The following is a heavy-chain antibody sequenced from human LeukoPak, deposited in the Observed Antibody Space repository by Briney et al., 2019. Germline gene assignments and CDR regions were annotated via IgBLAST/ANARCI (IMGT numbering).Heavy chain of an antibody. J-gene: IGHJ3*02. Sequence: GASVKVSCKASGYTFTSYDINWVRQATGQGLEWMGWMNPNSGNTGYAQKFQGRVTMTRNTSISTAYMELSSLRSEDTAVYYCARVADDSSSWTETFDIWGQGTMVTVSS. CDR3: ARVADDSSSWTETFDI. V-gene: IGHV1-8*01. CDR1: GYTFTSYD. CDR2: MNPNSGNT. D-gene: IGHD6-13*01.